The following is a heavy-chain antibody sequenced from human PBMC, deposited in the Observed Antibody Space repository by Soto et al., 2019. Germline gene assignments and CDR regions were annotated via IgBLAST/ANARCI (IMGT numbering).Heavy chain of an antibody. J-gene: IGHJ5*02. D-gene: IGHD6-13*01. CDR1: GGSISSYY. V-gene: IGHV4-59*01. CDR2: IYYSGST. Sequence: SETLSLTCTASGGSISSYYRNWIRQPPGKGLEWIGYIYYSGSTNYNPSLKSRVTISVDTSKNQFSLKLSSVTAADTAVYYCAREFYAAAGTGNWFDPWGQGTLVTVSS. CDR3: AREFYAAAGTGNWFDP.